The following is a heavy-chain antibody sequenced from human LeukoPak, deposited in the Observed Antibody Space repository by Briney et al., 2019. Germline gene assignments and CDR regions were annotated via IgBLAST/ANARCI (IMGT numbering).Heavy chain of an antibody. D-gene: IGHD1-26*01. CDR1: GFTFSGFW. V-gene: IGHV3-7*01. CDR2: IKEDGSEK. Sequence: GESLKISCAASGFTFSGFWMRWVRQAPGEGLGWVANIKEDGSEKYYVDSVKGRFTISRDNAKNSLYLQMNSLRAEDTAVYFCARDIGEATRYYFDYWGQGTLVTVSS. CDR3: ARDIGEATRYYFDY. J-gene: IGHJ4*02.